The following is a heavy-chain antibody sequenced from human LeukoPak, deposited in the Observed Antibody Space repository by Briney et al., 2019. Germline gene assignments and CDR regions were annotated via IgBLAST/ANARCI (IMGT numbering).Heavy chain of an antibody. CDR1: GYTLTELS. Sequence: ASVKVSCKVSGYTLTELSMHWVRQAPGKGLEWMGGFGPEDGETIYAQKFQGRVTMTEDTSTDTAYMELSSLRSEDTAVYYCATPRGDDSSGYYFVFDYWGQGTLVTVSS. CDR2: FGPEDGET. CDR3: ATPRGDDSSGYYFVFDY. D-gene: IGHD3-22*01. V-gene: IGHV1-24*01. J-gene: IGHJ4*02.